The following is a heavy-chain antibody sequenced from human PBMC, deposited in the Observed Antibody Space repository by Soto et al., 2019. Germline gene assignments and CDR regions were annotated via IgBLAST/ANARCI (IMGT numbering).Heavy chain of an antibody. J-gene: IGHJ4*02. Sequence: SETLSLTCTVSGGSISSDSHFWNWIRQPPGKRLEWIGYIYYSGSTDYNPSLNSRVTISLDTSKNQFTLTLTSVTAADSAVYYCATSYCNAWHTYWGQGTQVTVSS. CDR3: ATSYCNAWHTY. CDR1: GGSISSDSHF. V-gene: IGHV4-61*01. D-gene: IGHD4-4*01. CDR2: IYYSGST.